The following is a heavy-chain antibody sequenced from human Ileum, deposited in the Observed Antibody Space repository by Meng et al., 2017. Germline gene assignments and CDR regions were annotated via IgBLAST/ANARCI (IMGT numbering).Heavy chain of an antibody. Sequence: QLQQWGAGLLKPSETLSLTCAVYGGSFSGYYWSGIRQPPGKGLEWIGEINHSGSTNYNPSLKSRVTISVDTSKNQFSLKLSSVTAADTAVYYCARTSGWFYYWGQGTLVTVFS. D-gene: IGHD6-19*01. J-gene: IGHJ4*02. CDR2: INHSGST. CDR3: ARTSGWFYY. CDR1: GGSFSGYY. V-gene: IGHV4-34*01.